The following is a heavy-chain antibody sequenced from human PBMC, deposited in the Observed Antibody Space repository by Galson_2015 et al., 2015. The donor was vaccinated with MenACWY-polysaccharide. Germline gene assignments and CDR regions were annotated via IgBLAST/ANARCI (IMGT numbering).Heavy chain of an antibody. V-gene: IGHV3-23*01. CDR2: ITDSGSST. CDR1: GFTFSSYV. J-gene: IGHJ5*02. Sequence: SLRLSCAVSGFTFSSYVMSWVRQAPGRGLEWVSSITDSGSSTYYVDSGKGRFTISRDNSKNTLFLQMNSLRADDTAVYYCAKGGREADNWLDPGGQGALVTVSS. D-gene: IGHD3-10*01. CDR3: AKGGREADNWLDP.